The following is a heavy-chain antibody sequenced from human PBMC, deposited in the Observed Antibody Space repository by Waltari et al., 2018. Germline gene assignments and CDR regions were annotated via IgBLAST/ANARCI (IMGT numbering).Heavy chain of an antibody. D-gene: IGHD2-15*01. J-gene: IGHJ4*02. CDR1: GFSFSSYE. Sequence: EVRLVESGGNLVQPGGSLRLSCAASGFSFSSYELNWVRQAPGGGMEWVSYISSSGRTKDYADSVKGRFTISRDNAKNSLYLQMNSLRADDTAVYYCARVRVVMGEGVYWGQGTLVTVSS. CDR3: ARVRVVMGEGVY. V-gene: IGHV3-48*03. CDR2: ISSSGRTK.